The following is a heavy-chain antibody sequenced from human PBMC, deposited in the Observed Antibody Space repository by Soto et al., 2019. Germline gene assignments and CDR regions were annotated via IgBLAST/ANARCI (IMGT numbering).Heavy chain of an antibody. CDR2: IRSKANSYAT. CDR3: TSPSPTLVAQTY. J-gene: IGHJ4*02. D-gene: IGHD2-15*01. V-gene: IGHV3-73*01. CDR1: GFTFSSYS. Sequence: GSLRLSCAASGFTFSSYSMNWVRQAPGKGLEWVGRIRSKANSYATAYAASVKGRFTISRDDSKNTAYLQMNSLKTEDTAVYYCTSPSPTLVAQTYWGQGPLVTVSS.